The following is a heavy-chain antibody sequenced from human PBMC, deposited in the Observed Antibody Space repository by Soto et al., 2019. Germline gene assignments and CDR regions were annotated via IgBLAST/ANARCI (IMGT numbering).Heavy chain of an antibody. CDR3: ARMESFGSLNWFDP. J-gene: IGHJ5*02. D-gene: IGHD5-18*01. CDR2: MSPGSGDT. CDR1: GYTFTNND. V-gene: IGHV1-8*02. Sequence: ASVKVSCKASGYTFTNNDVSWVRQATGQGLEWMGWMSPGSGDTGYAQKFQGRVTMTRDISIATAYMELNSLTSEDTAIYYCARMESFGSLNWFDPWGQGTLVTVSS.